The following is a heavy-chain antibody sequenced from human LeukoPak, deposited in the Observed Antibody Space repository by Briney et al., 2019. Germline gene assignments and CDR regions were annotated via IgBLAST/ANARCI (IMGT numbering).Heavy chain of an antibody. V-gene: IGHV4-4*07. CDR2: IYISGNT. CDR1: GGSISGYY. CDR3: ARERSATVNTYYFDS. J-gene: IGHJ4*02. Sequence: SETLSLTCTVSGGSISGYYWSWIRQPAGKGLEWIGRIYISGNTNYNPSLKSRVTMSLDTSTNQFSLKLSSVTAADTAVYYCARERSATVNTYYFDSWGPGTLVTVSS. D-gene: IGHD4-11*01.